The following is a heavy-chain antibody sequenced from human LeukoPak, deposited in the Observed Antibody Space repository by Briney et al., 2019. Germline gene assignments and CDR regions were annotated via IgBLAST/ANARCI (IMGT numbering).Heavy chain of an antibody. CDR1: GFTFSSYG. Sequence: SGGSLRLSCVASGFTFSSYGMSWVRQAPGKGLEWVSSISSSSSYIYYADSVKGRFTISRDNAKNSLYLQMNSLRAEDTAVYYCAREVQWSSSWYEMVNWFDPWGQGTLVTVSS. J-gene: IGHJ5*02. CDR3: AREVQWSSSWYEMVNWFDP. V-gene: IGHV3-21*01. CDR2: ISSSSSYI. D-gene: IGHD6-13*01.